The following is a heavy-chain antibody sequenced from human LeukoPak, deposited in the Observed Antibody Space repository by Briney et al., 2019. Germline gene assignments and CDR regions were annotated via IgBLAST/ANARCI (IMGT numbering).Heavy chain of an antibody. CDR1: GGSISSGGYY. CDR2: VYSNTGTT. CDR3: ARDRRHYDILTEGRFVADYYYYMDV. Sequence: SETLSLTCTVSGGSISSGGYYWSWIRQPPGKGLEWIGQVYSNTGTTNYNPSLKSRITISADTSNNQFSLKLNSVTAADTAVYYCARDRRHYDILTEGRFVADYYYYMDVWGKGTTVTVSS. D-gene: IGHD3-9*01. J-gene: IGHJ6*03. V-gene: IGHV4-61*08.